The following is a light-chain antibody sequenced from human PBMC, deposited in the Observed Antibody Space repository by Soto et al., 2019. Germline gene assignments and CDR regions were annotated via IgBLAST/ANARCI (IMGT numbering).Light chain of an antibody. V-gene: IGLV1-40*01. J-gene: IGLJ2*01. CDR2: GNS. CDR1: SSNIGAGYD. CDR3: QSYDSSRGV. Sequence: QSVLTQPPSVSGAPGQRVTISCTGSSSNIGAGYDVHWYQQLPGTAPKLLIYGNSNRPSGVPDRFSGSKSGTSASLAITGLQAEDEADYYCQSYDSSRGVFGGGTKVTGL.